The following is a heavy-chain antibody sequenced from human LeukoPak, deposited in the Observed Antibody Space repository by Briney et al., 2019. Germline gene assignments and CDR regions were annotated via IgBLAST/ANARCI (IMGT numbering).Heavy chain of an antibody. D-gene: IGHD6-19*01. V-gene: IGHV4-34*01. Sequence: SETLSLTCAVYGGSFSGYYWSWIRQPPGKGLEWIGEINHSGSTNYNPSLKSRVIISVDTSKNQFSLKLSSVTAADTAVYYCARYYLQWLARSTNWFDPWGQGTLVTVSS. J-gene: IGHJ5*02. CDR1: GGSFSGYY. CDR3: ARYYLQWLARSTNWFDP. CDR2: INHSGST.